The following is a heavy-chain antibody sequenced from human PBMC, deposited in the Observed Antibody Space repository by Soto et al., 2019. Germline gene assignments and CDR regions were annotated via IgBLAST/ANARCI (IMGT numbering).Heavy chain of an antibody. CDR3: ARGLEYSSSSDHRTYYYYYMDV. CDR1: GYTFTSYD. CDR2: MNPNSGNT. D-gene: IGHD6-6*01. V-gene: IGHV1-8*01. J-gene: IGHJ6*03. Sequence: ASVKVSCKASGYTFTSYDINWVRQATGQGLEWMGWMNPNSGNTGYAQKFQGRVTMTRNTSISTAYMELSSLRSEDTAVYYCARGLEYSSSSDHRTYYYYYMDVWGKGTTVTVSS.